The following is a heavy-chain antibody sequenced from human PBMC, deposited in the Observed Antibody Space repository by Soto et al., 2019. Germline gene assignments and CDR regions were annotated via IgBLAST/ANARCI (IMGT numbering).Heavy chain of an antibody. D-gene: IGHD1-1*01. J-gene: IGHJ6*02. Sequence: QGQLVQSGPEVKKPGASVKVSCKASGYTFTRYGISWVRQAPGQGLEWMGWISGYNGDTNYAQKVQGRVTMTIDTSXXTAYMELRSLTSDDTAIYYCAKNGQLPYSSYGMDVWGQGTTVTVSS. CDR2: ISGYNGDT. CDR1: GYTFTRYG. CDR3: AKNGQLPYSSYGMDV. V-gene: IGHV1-18*01.